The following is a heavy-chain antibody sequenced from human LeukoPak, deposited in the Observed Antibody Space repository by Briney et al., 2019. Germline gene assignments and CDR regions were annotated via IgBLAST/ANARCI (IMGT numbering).Heavy chain of an antibody. CDR1: GFTPRGYA. V-gene: IGHV3-23*01. CDR2: ISGSGGST. Sequence: GGALRLSCAASGFTPRGYAMSWVRHAPRKGLESGSAISGSGGSTYYADSVKGRFTIPRDNSKNTLYLQMNSLRAEDTAVYYCAKAPWFGESYFDYWGQGTLVTVSS. J-gene: IGHJ4*02. D-gene: IGHD3-10*01. CDR3: AKAPWFGESYFDY.